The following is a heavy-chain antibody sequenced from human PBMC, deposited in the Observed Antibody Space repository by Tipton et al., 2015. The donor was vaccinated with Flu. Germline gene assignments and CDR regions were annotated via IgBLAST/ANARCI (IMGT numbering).Heavy chain of an antibody. CDR2: ISGGGGTT. V-gene: IGHV3-23*01. CDR3: AKVIPELVAGLDY. D-gene: IGHD6-19*01. CDR1: GFTFGTYA. J-gene: IGHJ4*02. Sequence: SLRLSCAASGFTFGTYAMSWVRQAPGKGLEWVSSISGGGGTTYFADSVKGRFTISRDNFKNTLFLQMNSLRAEDTALYYCAKVIPELVAGLDYWGQGTLVTVSS.